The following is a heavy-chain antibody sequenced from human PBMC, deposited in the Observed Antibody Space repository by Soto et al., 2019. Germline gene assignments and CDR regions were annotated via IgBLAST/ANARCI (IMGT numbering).Heavy chain of an antibody. CDR2: ISAHNGDT. CDR1: GYSFSTYG. V-gene: IGHV1-18*04. J-gene: IGHJ4*02. CDR3: ATEPIYYNDGSGYYPLGH. D-gene: IGHD3-22*01. Sequence: ASVKVSCKASGYSFSTYGFSWVRQAPGQGLECVGWISAHNGDTHYSQKFQGRVTLTTDTSTNTGYMELRSLTSDDTAVYFCATEPIYYNDGSGYYPLGHWGQGTLVTVSS.